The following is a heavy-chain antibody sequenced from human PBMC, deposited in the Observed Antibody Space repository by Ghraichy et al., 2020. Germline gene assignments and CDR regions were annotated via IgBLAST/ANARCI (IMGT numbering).Heavy chain of an antibody. CDR3: ATHNNWAFNY. CDR2: MNQDGSEK. J-gene: IGHJ4*02. D-gene: IGHD1-1*01. Sequence: GESLNISCAASGFTFISSWMSWVRQAPGKGLEWVANMNQDGSEKSYVDSVKGRFTISRDNAKNSLYLQMNSLRAEDTAVYYCATHNNWAFNYWGQGTLVTVSS. V-gene: IGHV3-7*01. CDR1: GFTFISSW.